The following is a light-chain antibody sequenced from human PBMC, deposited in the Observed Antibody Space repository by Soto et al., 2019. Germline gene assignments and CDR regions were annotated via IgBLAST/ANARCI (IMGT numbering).Light chain of an antibody. Sequence: QSALTQPPSVSGSPGQSITISCTGTSGDVAIYDLVSWYQQYPGKAPQLIIYEVTKRPSGVSNRFSGSKSGNTASLTISGLQAEDEGDYFCSSYPCTVTLVFGGGTKVTVL. CDR3: SSYPCTVTLV. V-gene: IGLV2-23*02. CDR2: EVT. CDR1: SGDVAIYDL. J-gene: IGLJ3*02.